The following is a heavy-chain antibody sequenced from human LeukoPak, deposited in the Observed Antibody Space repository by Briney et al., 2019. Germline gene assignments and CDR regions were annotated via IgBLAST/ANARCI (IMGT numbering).Heavy chain of an antibody. CDR1: GGSISSGSYY. CDR3: AREQTPKQWLVR. J-gene: IGHJ4*02. Sequence: NPSETLSLTCTVSGGSISSGSYYWSWIRQPAGKGLEWIGRIYTSGSTNYNPSLKSRVTISVDTSKNRFSLKLSSVTAADTAVYYCAREQTPKQWLVRWGQGTLVTVSS. CDR2: IYTSGST. D-gene: IGHD6-19*01. V-gene: IGHV4-61*02.